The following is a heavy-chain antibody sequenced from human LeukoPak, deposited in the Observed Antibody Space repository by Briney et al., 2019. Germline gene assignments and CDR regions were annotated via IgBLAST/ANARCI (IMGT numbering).Heavy chain of an antibody. J-gene: IGHJ2*01. V-gene: IGHV4-34*01. CDR3: ARLRVRTIFGVAEQNWYFDL. CDR2: INHSGST. CDR1: GGSFSGYY. D-gene: IGHD3-3*01. Sequence: SETLSLTCAVYGGSFSGYYWSWIRQPPGEGLEWIGEINHSGSTNYNPSLKSRVTISVDTSKNQFPLKLSSVTAADTAVYYCARLRVRTIFGVAEQNWYFDLWGRGTLVTVSS.